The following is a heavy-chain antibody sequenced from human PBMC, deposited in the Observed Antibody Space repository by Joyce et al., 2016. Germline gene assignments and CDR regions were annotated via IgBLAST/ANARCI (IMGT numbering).Heavy chain of an antibody. CDR1: GGTFSKYA. CDR2: ISPIFGTP. CDR3: ARPGLEVRTYEYFQH. Sequence: QVQLVQSGAEVKKPGSSVKVSCKASGGTFSKYAISWVRQAPGQGREWMGGISPIFGTPYYAQKFQGRVTVTADESTRTVYMELSSLKSEDTAVYYCARPGLEVRTYEYFQHWGQGTLVTVSS. V-gene: IGHV1-69*12. D-gene: IGHD1-1*01. J-gene: IGHJ1*01.